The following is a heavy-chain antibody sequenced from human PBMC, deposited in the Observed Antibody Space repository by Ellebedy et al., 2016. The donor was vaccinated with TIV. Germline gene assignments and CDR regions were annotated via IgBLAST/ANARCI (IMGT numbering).Heavy chain of an antibody. CDR3: ARVAARLSGEDY. V-gene: IGHV1-69*06. CDR2: IIPIFGTA. D-gene: IGHD6-6*01. Sequence: SVKVSCXASEGTFSSYAISWVRQAPGQGLEWMGGIIPIFGTANYAQKFQGRVTITADKSTSTAYMELSSLRSEDTAVYYCARVAARLSGEDYWGQGTLVTVSS. J-gene: IGHJ4*02. CDR1: EGTFSSYA.